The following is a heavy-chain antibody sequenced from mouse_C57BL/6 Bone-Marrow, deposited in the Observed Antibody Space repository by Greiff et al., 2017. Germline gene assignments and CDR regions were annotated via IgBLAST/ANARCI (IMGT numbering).Heavy chain of an antibody. V-gene: IGHV2-6*01. Sequence: QVTLKESGPGLVAPSQSLSITCTVSGFSLTSYGVDWVRQSPGKGLEWLGVIWGVGSTNYNSALKSRLSISKDNSKSQVFLKMNSLQTDDTAMYYCARDYGSSYGYWYFDVWGKGTTVTVSS. CDR3: ARDYGSSYGYWYFDV. CDR2: IWGVGST. CDR1: GFSLTSYG. J-gene: IGHJ1*03. D-gene: IGHD1-1*01.